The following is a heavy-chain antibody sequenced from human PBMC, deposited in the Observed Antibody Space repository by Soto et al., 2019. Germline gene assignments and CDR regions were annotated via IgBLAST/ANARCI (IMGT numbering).Heavy chain of an antibody. CDR1: GFTFSSYA. D-gene: IGHD3-3*01. CDR3: ASTEVSYDFWSASLLFDY. V-gene: IGHV3-23*01. J-gene: IGHJ4*02. Sequence: PGGSLRLSCAASGFTFSSYAMSWVRQAPGKGLEWVSAISGSGGSTYYADSVKGRFTISRDNSKNTLYLQMNSLRAEDTAVYYCASTEVSYDFWSASLLFDYWGQGTLVTVSS. CDR2: ISGSGGST.